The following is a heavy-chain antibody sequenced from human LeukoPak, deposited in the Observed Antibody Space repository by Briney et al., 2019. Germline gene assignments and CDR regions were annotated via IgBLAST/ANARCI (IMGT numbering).Heavy chain of an antibody. CDR2: ISGSGGST. V-gene: IGHV3-23*01. CDR1: GFTFSSYA. J-gene: IGHJ6*02. CDR3: ARGSYGMDV. Sequence: PGGSLRLSCAASGFTFSSYAMSWVRQAPGKGLGWVSAISGSGGSTYYADSVKGRFTISRDNSKNTLHLQMNGLRAEDTAVYYCARGSYGMDVWGQGTTVTVSS.